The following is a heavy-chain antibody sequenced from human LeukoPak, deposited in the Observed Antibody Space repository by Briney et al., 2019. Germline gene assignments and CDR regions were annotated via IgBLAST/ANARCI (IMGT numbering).Heavy chain of an antibody. Sequence: SETLSLTCTVSGGSISSDYWSWIRQPPGKGLEWIGYIYNGGSANYNPSLKSRVTISVDTSKNQFSLKLSSVTAADTAVYYCARQGYGAYEILDYWGQGTLVTVSS. V-gene: IGHV4-59*08. D-gene: IGHD3-9*01. CDR3: ARQGYGAYEILDY. CDR1: GGSISSDY. J-gene: IGHJ4*02. CDR2: IYNGGSA.